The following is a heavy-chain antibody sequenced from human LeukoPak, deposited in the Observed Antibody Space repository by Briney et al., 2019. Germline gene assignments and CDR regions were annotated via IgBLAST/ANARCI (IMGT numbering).Heavy chain of an antibody. J-gene: IGHJ4*02. D-gene: IGHD3-22*01. CDR2: IYYSGST. CDR1: GGSTSSSSYY. CDR3: ARSYYYDYRQIDY. V-gene: IGHV4-39*01. Sequence: PSETLSLTCTVSGGSTSSSSYYWGWIRQPPGKGLEWLGSIYYSGSTYYNPSLKSRVTISVDTSKNQFSLNLYSVTAADTAVFYCARSYYYDYRQIDYWGQGTLVTVSS.